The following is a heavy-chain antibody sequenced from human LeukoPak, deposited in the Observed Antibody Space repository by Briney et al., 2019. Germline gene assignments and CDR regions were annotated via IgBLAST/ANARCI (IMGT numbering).Heavy chain of an antibody. Sequence: GGSLRLSCAASGFTFSSYAMSWVRQAPGKGLEWVSAISANGGTTYYADSVKGRSTISRDNAKNSLCLQMSSLRAEDTAVYYCARETRFNWFDPWGQGTLVTVSS. J-gene: IGHJ5*02. V-gene: IGHV3-23*01. D-gene: IGHD1-7*01. CDR2: ISANGGTT. CDR1: GFTFSSYA. CDR3: ARETRFNWFDP.